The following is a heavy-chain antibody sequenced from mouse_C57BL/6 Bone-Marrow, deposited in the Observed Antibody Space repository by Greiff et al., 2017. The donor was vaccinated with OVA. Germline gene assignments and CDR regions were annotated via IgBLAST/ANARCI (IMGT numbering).Heavy chain of an antibody. CDR3: AREGYYDYALYAMDY. Sequence: VKLMESGAELARPGASVKLSCKASGYTFTSYGISWVKQRTGQGLEWIGEIYPRSGNTYYNEKFKGKATLTADKSSSTAYMELRSLTSEDSAVYFCAREGYYDYALYAMDYWGQGTSVTVSS. V-gene: IGHV1-81*01. CDR2: IYPRSGNT. CDR1: GYTFTSYG. J-gene: IGHJ4*01. D-gene: IGHD2-4*01.